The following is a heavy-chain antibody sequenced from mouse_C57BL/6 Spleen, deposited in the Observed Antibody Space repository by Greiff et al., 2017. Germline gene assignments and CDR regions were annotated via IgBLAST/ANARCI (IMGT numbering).Heavy chain of an antibody. D-gene: IGHD1-1*01. V-gene: IGHV1-54*01. CDR2: INPGSGGT. CDR1: GYAFTNSL. J-gene: IGHJ2*01. Sequence: VQLQQSGAELVRPGTSVKVSCKASGYAFTNSLIEWVKQRPGQGLEWIGVINPGSGGTNYNEKFKGKATLTADKSSSTAYMQLSSLTSEDSAVYFCEREGDYYGRESPDYWGQGTTLTVSS. CDR3: EREGDYYGRESPDY.